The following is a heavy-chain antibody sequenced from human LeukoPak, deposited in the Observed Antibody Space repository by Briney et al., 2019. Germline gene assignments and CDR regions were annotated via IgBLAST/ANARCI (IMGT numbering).Heavy chain of an antibody. CDR3: AREGPIAAADYNNWFDP. Sequence: ASVKVSCKVSGYTLTELSMHWVRQAPGKGLEWMGGFDPEDGETIYAQKFQGRVTMTEDTSTDTAYMELSRLRSGDTAVYYCAREGPIAAADYNNWFDPWGQGTLVTVSS. V-gene: IGHV1-24*01. CDR2: FDPEDGET. CDR1: GYTLTELS. D-gene: IGHD6-13*01. J-gene: IGHJ5*02.